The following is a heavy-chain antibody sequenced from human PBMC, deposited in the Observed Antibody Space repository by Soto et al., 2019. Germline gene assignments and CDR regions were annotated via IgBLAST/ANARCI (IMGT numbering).Heavy chain of an antibody. CDR3: AGTFYYDSSGYPF. V-gene: IGHV4-39*01. D-gene: IGHD3-22*01. J-gene: IGHJ4*02. CDR2: IYYSGST. CDR1: GGSISSSSYY. Sequence: QLQLQESGPGLVKPSETLSLTCTVSGGSISSSSYYWGWIRQPPGKGLEWIGSIYYSGSTYYNPSLKRRVTISVDTSKNQFSLKLNSVTAADTAVYYCAGTFYYDSSGYPFWGQGTLVTVSS.